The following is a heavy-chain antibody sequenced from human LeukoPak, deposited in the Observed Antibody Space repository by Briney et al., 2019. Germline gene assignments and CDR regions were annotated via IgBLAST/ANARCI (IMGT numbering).Heavy chain of an antibody. CDR1: GFTFGDYA. D-gene: IGHD5-12*01. Sequence: GGSLRLSCAASGFTFGDYAMHWVRQAPGKGLEWVSLISWDGGSTYYADSVKGRFTISRDNSKNSLYLQMNSLRAEDTALYYCAKASGGSGYDFSFDYWGQGTLVTVSS. V-gene: IGHV3-43D*03. J-gene: IGHJ4*02. CDR2: ISWDGGST. CDR3: AKASGGSGYDFSFDY.